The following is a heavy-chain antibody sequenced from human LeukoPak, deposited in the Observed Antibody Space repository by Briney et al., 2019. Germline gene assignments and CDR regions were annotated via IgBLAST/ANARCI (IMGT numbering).Heavy chain of an antibody. CDR2: ISAYNGNT. J-gene: IGHJ5*02. Sequence: GASVKVSCKASGYTFTSYGISWVRQAPGQGLEWMGWISAYNGNTNYAQKLQGRVTMTTDTSTSTAYMELRSLRSDDTAVYYCARAVVVVAATPRLFPWFDPWGQGTLVTVSS. CDR1: GYTFTSYG. CDR3: ARAVVVVAATPRLFPWFDP. D-gene: IGHD2-15*01. V-gene: IGHV1-18*04.